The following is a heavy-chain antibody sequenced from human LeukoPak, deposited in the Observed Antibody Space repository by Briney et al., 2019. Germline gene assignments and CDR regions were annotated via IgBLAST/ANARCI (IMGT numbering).Heavy chain of an antibody. CDR2: IIPIFGTA. D-gene: IGHD4-17*01. V-gene: IGHV1-69*13. CDR1: GGTFSSYA. Sequence: RASVKVSCKASGGTFSSYAISWVRQAPGQGLEWMGGIIPIFGTANYAQKFQGRVTITADESTSTAYMELSSLRSEDTAVYYCARGTIVTTHAFDIWGQGTMVTVSS. J-gene: IGHJ3*02. CDR3: ARGTIVTTHAFDI.